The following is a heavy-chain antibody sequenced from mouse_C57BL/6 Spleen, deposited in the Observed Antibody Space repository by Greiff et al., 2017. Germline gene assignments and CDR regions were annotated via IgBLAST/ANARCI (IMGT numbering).Heavy chain of an antibody. J-gene: IGHJ3*01. CDR1: GYTFTSYW. D-gene: IGHD2-2*01. V-gene: IGHV1-72*01. CDR3: ARTGMVTTSWFAY. Sequence: QVQLKQPGAELVKPGASVKLSCKASGYTFTSYWMHWVKQRPGRGLEWIGRIDPNSGGTKYNEKFKSKATLTVDKPSSTAYMQLSSLTSEDSAVYYCARTGMVTTSWFAYWGQGTLVTVSA. CDR2: IDPNSGGT.